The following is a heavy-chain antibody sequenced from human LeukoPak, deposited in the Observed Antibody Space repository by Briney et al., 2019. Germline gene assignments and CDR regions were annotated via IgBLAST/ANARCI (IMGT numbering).Heavy chain of an antibody. J-gene: IGHJ4*02. CDR2: INHSGST. Sequence: SETLSLTCAVYGGSFSGYYWSWIRQPPGKELEWIGEINHSGSTNYNPSLKSRVTISVDTSKNQFSLKLSSVTAADTAVYYCARGSVLLWFGELFVFDYWGQGTLVTVSS. D-gene: IGHD3-10*01. CDR3: ARGSVLLWFGELFVFDY. V-gene: IGHV4-34*01. CDR1: GGSFSGYY.